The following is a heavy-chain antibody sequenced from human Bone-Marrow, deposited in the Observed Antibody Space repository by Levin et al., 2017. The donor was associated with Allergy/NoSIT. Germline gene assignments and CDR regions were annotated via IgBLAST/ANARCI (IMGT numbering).Heavy chain of an antibody. CDR1: GFTFSSYG. V-gene: IGHV3-30*03. J-gene: IGHJ3*02. CDR3: ARGIIGDVRVAHKEAFDI. CDR2: ISYDGSNK. Sequence: QTGGSLRLSCAASGFTFSSYGMHWVRQAPGKGLEWVAVISYDGSNKYYADSVKGRFTISRDNAKNSLTLQMNSLRAEDTAVYYCARGIIGDVRVAHKEAFDIWGQGTMVSVSS. D-gene: IGHD2-8*02.